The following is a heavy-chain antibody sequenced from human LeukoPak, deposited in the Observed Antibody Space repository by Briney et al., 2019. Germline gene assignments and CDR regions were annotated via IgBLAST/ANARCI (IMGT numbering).Heavy chain of an antibody. D-gene: IGHD2-2*01. J-gene: IGHJ5*02. CDR3: ARDKYCSSSSCHFPNWFDH. V-gene: IGHV4-4*07. Sequence: SDTLSLTCTVSGGSISGYYWSWIRQPAGKGLEWIGRMYTSGSTNDNPSLKSRVTMSVDTSKNQFSLKLSSVTAADTAVYYCARDKYCSSSSCHFPNWFDHWGQGTLVTVSS. CDR2: MYTSGST. CDR1: GGSISGYY.